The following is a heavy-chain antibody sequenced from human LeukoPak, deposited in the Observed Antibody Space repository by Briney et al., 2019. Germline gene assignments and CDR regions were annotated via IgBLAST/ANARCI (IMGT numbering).Heavy chain of an antibody. CDR1: GGSISSYY. CDR2: IYYSGST. V-gene: IGHV4-59*01. Sequence: SETLSLTCIVSGGSISSYYWSWIRQPPGKGLEWIGNIYYSGSTNYSPSLKSRVTISVDTSKNQFSLKLSSVTAADTAVYYCARMSAGLEYFDLWGRGTLVTVSS. D-gene: IGHD1-1*01. CDR3: ARMSAGLEYFDL. J-gene: IGHJ2*01.